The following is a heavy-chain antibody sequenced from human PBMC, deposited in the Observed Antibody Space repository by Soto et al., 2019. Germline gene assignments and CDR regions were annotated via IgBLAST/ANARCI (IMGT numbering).Heavy chain of an antibody. CDR2: INAGNGNT. V-gene: IGHV1-3*05. J-gene: IGHJ4*02. CDR3: ARIMVVVTALDY. CDR1: GYTFTSYA. D-gene: IGHD2-21*02. Sequence: QVQLVQSGAEEKKPGASVKVSCKASGYTFTSYAMHWVRQAPGQRLEWMGWINAGNGNTKYSQKFQGRVTITRDTSASKAYMELLSLRSADTAVYSCARIMVVVTALDYWGQGTLFTFSS.